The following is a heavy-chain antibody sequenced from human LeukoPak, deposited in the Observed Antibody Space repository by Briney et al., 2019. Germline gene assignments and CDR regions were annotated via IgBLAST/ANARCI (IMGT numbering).Heavy chain of an antibody. D-gene: IGHD6-6*01. CDR1: GGTFSSYA. Sequence: GASVKVSCKASGGTFSSYAISWVRQAPGQGLEWMGGIIPIFGTANYAQKFQGRVTITADESTSTAYMELSSLRSEDTAVYYCAREIRAARPDSHYYYYYMDVWGKGTTVTVSS. J-gene: IGHJ6*03. CDR2: IIPIFGTA. CDR3: AREIRAARPDSHYYYYYMDV. V-gene: IGHV1-69*13.